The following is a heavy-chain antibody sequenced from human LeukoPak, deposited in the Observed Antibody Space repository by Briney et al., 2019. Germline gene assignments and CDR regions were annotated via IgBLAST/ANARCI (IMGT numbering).Heavy chain of an antibody. CDR2: ININEGP. J-gene: IGHJ6*02. Sequence: SETLPLTCTVSGGSISSYHWSWIRQPAGKGLEWIGHININEGPKYNPSLRSRVTMSADTSRNQYSLKLSSVTAADTAVYYCARGPVATIRYYGMDVWGQGTTVTVSS. CDR3: ARGPVATIRYYGMDV. CDR1: GGSISSYH. V-gene: IGHV4-4*07. D-gene: IGHD5-12*01.